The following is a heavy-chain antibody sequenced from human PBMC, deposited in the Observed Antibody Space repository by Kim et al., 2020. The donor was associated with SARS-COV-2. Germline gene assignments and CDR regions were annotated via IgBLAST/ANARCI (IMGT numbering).Heavy chain of an antibody. CDR1: GGSFSGYY. D-gene: IGHD6-6*01. V-gene: IGHV4-34*01. J-gene: IGHJ6*02. CDR3: ARAGLEAARFVRGYYYYGMDV. Sequence: SETLSLTCAVYGGSFSGYYWSWIRQPPGKGLEWIGEINHSGSTNYNPSLKSRVTISVETTKNQFSLKLSSVTAADTAVYYCARAGLEAARFVRGYYYYGMDVWGQGSTVTVSS. CDR2: INHSGST.